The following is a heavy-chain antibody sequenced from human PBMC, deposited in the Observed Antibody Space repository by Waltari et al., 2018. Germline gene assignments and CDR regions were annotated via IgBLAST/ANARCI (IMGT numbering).Heavy chain of an antibody. J-gene: IGHJ4*02. CDR1: GYTVCRNY. V-gene: IGHV3-53*01. D-gene: IGHD5-18*01. CDR3: ARGVGYSYGYFDY. Sequence: EVQLVESGGGLIQPGGYLSLPCAASGYTVCRNYMSWTRQAPGKGLELVSVIYSGGSTYYADSVKGRFTISRDNSKNTLYLQMNSLRAEDTAVYYCARGVGYSYGYFDYWGQGTLVTVSS. CDR2: IYSGGST.